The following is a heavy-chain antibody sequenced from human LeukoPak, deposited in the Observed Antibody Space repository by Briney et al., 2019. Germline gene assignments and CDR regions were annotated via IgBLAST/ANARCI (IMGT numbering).Heavy chain of an antibody. V-gene: IGHV1-2*02. CDR1: GYTFTGYY. Sequence: ASVKVSCKASGYTFTGYYMHWVRQAPGQGLEWMGWINPNSGGTNYAQKFQGRVTMTRDTSISTAYMELSRLRSDDTAVYYCAREGLGGGYSSSSGPSDAFDIWGQGTMVTVSS. D-gene: IGHD6-6*01. J-gene: IGHJ3*02. CDR2: INPNSGGT. CDR3: AREGLGGGYSSSSGPSDAFDI.